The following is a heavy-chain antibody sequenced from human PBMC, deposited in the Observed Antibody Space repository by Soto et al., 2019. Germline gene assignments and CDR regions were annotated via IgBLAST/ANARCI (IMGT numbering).Heavy chain of an antibody. D-gene: IGHD3-10*01. CDR2: IYTSGST. J-gene: IGHJ4*02. V-gene: IGHV4-4*07. CDR3: ARDLKFGQADY. Sequence: PSETLSLTCAVSDYSISSYYWSWIRQPSGKGLEWIGRIYTSGSTNYNPSLKSRVTMSVGTSKNQFSLKLSSVTAADTAVYYCARDLKFGQADYWGQGSQVTVSS. CDR1: DYSISSYY.